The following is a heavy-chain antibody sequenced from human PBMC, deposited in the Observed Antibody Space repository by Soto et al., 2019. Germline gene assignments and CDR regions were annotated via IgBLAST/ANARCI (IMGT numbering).Heavy chain of an antibody. CDR2: ISGSSTYI. D-gene: IGHD5-12*01. CDR3: ARGTHGYNFPDY. V-gene: IGHV3-21*01. J-gene: IGHJ4*02. CDR1: GFTFSSYS. Sequence: GGSLRLSCAASGFTFSSYSMNWVRQAPGKGLEWVSSISGSSTYIDHADSAKGRFTISRDNAKNSLYLQMNSLRAEDTAVYYCARGTHGYNFPDYWGQGTLVTVSS.